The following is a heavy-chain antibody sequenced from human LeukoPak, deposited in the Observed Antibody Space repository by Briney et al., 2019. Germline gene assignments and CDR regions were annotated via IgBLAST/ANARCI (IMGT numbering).Heavy chain of an antibody. CDR1: GGTFSSYA. CDR2: NSAYNGNT. V-gene: IGHV1-18*01. Sequence: GSSVKVSCKASGGTFSSYAISWVRQAPGQGLEWMGWNSAYNGNTNYAQKLQGRVTMTTDTSTSTAYMELRSLRSDDTAVYYCARLPRYYYGMDVWGQGTTVTVSS. CDR3: ARLPRYYYGMDV. J-gene: IGHJ6*02.